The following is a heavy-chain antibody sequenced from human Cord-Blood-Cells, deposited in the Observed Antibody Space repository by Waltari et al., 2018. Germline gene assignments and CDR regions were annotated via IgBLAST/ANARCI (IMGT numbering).Heavy chain of an antibody. CDR3: ARVGIGHGSGYYDY. CDR1: GYSFTSYW. Sequence: EVQLVQSGAEVKKPGESLKISCKGSGYSFTSYWIGWVRQMPGKGLEWMVLIYPGESDTAYSPSFRGEVTISADKSISTAYLQWSSLKASDTAMYYCARVGIGHGSGYYDYWGQGTLVTVSS. D-gene: IGHD3-3*01. J-gene: IGHJ4*02. V-gene: IGHV5-51*01. CDR2: IYPGESDT.